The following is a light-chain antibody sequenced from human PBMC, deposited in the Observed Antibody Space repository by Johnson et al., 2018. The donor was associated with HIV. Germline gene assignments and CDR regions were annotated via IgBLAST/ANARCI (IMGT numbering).Light chain of an antibody. J-gene: IGLJ1*01. V-gene: IGLV1-51*02. Sequence: QSVLTQPPSVSAAPGQKVTISCSGSSSNIGNNYVSWYQQLPGTAPKLLIYENNKRPSGIPDRFSGSQSGTSATLGITGLQTGDEADYYCGTGDSSLSGVFGTGTKVTVL. CDR2: ENN. CDR1: SSNIGNNY. CDR3: GTGDSSLSGV.